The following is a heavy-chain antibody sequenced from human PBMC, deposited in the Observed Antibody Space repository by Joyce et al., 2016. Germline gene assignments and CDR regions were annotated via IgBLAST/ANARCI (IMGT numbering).Heavy chain of an antibody. Sequence: QVQVVQSGAELRKPGAPVKVSCKSCGYTFIFNGVHWGRQAPGQRAEWRGWIHDGNGKVEYSQQFQARVTITRDTAASTAYLEVGGLRSEDTAIYYCAAGFYVVVTGKADLEYWGQGTLVTVSA. CDR3: AAGFYVVVTGKADLEY. D-gene: IGHD3-9*01. V-gene: IGHV1-3*01. CDR1: GYTFIFNG. J-gene: IGHJ4*02. CDR2: IHDGNGKV.